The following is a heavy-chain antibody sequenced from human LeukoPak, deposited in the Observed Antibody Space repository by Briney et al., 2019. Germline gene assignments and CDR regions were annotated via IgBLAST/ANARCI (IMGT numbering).Heavy chain of an antibody. CDR2: IKPNSGGT. J-gene: IGHJ4*02. V-gene: IGHV1-2*02. D-gene: IGHD5-12*01. Sequence: ASVKVSCKASGYTFTGYHMHWVRQVPGQGLECMGWIKPNSGGTNYAQKFQGRVTMTRDTSISTAYMELSRLRSDDTAVYYCARDRAVATIGGVDYWGQGTLVTVSS. CDR1: GYTFTGYH. CDR3: ARDRAVATIGGVDY.